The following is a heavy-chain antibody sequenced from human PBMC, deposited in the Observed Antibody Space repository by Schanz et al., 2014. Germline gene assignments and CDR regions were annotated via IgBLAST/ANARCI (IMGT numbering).Heavy chain of an antibody. CDR2: ISGYNGDT. CDR1: GYSFTDYA. Sequence: QVQLVQSGVDVKRPGASVRVSCKASGYSFTDYAIHWVRQAPGQGLEWMGWISGYNGDTNYAPKFQDRVTMTTDTSTGITSLELRNLESDDTAVYYCARDRVSFVRGPLGVDWGQGTQVIVSS. J-gene: IGHJ4*02. V-gene: IGHV1-18*01. CDR3: ARDRVSFVRGPLGVD. D-gene: IGHD3-10*01.